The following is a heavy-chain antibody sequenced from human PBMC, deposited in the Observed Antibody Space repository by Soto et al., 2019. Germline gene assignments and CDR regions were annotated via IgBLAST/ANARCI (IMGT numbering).Heavy chain of an antibody. V-gene: IGHV1-2*02. CDR3: ARSPTVTLPYYYYGMDV. D-gene: IGHD4-17*01. CDR2: INPNRGGT. CDR1: GYTFTGYY. J-gene: IGHJ6*02. Sequence: QVQLVQSGAEVKKPGASVKVSCKASGYTFTGYYMHWVRQAPGQGLEWMGWINPNRGGTNYAQKFQGRVTMARDTSISTAYMELSRLRSDDTAVYYCARSPTVTLPYYYYGMDVWGQGTTVTVSS.